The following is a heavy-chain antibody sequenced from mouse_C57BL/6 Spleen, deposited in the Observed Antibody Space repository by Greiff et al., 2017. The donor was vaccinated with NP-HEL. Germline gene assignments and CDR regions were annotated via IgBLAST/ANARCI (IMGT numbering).Heavy chain of an antibody. D-gene: IGHD1-1*01. CDR2: IYPGNSDT. CDR3: TRSGTTVVAGN. J-gene: IGHJ2*01. CDR1: GYTFTSYW. Sequence: VQLQQSGTVLARPGASVKMSCKTSGYTFTSYWMHWVKQRPGQGLEWIGAIYPGNSDTSYNQKFKGKAKLTAVTSASTAYMELSSLTNEDSAVYYCTRSGTTVVAGNWGQGTTLTVPS. V-gene: IGHV1-5*01.